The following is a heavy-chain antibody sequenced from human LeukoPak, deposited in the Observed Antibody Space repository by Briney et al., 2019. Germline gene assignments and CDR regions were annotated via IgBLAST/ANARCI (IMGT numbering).Heavy chain of an antibody. Sequence: GGSLRLSCAASAFNSGVNFDEFGMNWVRQAPGKGLEWVSGINWNGGSTGYADSVKARFTISRDNAKNSLYLQMNSLRAEGTAVYYCAKVREVGSSSWVVVYFDYWGQGTLVTVSS. J-gene: IGHJ4*02. CDR2: INWNGGST. V-gene: IGHV3-20*04. CDR3: AKVREVGSSSWVVVYFDY. D-gene: IGHD6-13*01. CDR1: GVNFDEFG.